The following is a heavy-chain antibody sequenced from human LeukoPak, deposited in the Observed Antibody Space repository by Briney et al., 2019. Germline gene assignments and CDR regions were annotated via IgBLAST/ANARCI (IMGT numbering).Heavy chain of an antibody. J-gene: IGHJ4*02. Sequence: GGSLRLSCAASGFTFSTYAMSWVRQAPGKGLEWVSIITSSGGSTNYADSVKGRFTISRDNSKNTLYLQMNSLKPDDTAVYYCATDVTGAAISFWGQGALVTVSS. CDR1: GFTFSTYA. V-gene: IGHV3-23*01. D-gene: IGHD1-14*01. CDR3: ATDVTGAAISF. CDR2: ITSSGGST.